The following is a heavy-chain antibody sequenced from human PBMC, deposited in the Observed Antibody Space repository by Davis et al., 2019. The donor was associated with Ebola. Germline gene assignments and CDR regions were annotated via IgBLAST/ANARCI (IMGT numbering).Heavy chain of an antibody. CDR3: ARDFKFNSGSFPDAFDI. Sequence: GESLKISCAASGFTFDDYAMHWVRQAPGKGLEWVSLISGDGGSTYYADSVKGRFTISRDNSKNSLYLQMNSLRAEDTAVYYCARDFKFNSGSFPDAFDIWGQGTMVTVSS. CDR1: GFTFDDYA. V-gene: IGHV3-43*02. J-gene: IGHJ3*02. CDR2: ISGDGGST. D-gene: IGHD1-26*01.